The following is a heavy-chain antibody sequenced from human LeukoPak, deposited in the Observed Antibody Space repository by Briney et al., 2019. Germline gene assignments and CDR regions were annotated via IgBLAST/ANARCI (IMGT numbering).Heavy chain of an antibody. D-gene: IGHD3-3*01. V-gene: IGHV3-21*01. CDR1: GFTFSSYA. CDR3: ARDSEYDFWSGYYTENWFDP. Sequence: GGSLRLSCAASGFTFSSYAMTWVRQAPGKGLEWVSVISGSGDSTYYSDSVKGRFTISRDNAKNSLYLQMNSLRAEDTAVYYCARDSEYDFWSGYYTENWFDPWGQGTLVTVSS. CDR2: ISGSGDST. J-gene: IGHJ5*02.